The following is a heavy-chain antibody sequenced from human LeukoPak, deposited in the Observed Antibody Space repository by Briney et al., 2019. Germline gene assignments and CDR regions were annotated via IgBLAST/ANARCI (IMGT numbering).Heavy chain of an antibody. V-gene: IGHV1-18*01. CDR3: ARDPDSSGRYNWFDP. CDR1: GYTFTSYG. Sequence: GASVKVSCKASGYTFTSYGISWVRQAPGQGLEWMGWINAYNGNTNYAQKLQGRVTMTTDTSTSTAYMELRSLRSDDTAVYYCARDPDSSGRYNWFDPWGQGTLVTVSS. D-gene: IGHD6-19*01. J-gene: IGHJ5*02. CDR2: INAYNGNT.